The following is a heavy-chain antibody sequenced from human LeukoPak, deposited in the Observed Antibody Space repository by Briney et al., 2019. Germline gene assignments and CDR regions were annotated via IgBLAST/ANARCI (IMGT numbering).Heavy chain of an antibody. Sequence: GGSLRLSCAASGFTFNSYAMTWVRQAPGKGLEWVSIINGSGGTTYYADSVKGRFTISRGNSQNTLYLQMNSLRAEDRAVYYCAKGVGSGTTYWYFDLWGRGTLVTVSS. V-gene: IGHV3-23*01. CDR2: INGSGGTT. CDR1: GFTFNSYA. J-gene: IGHJ2*01. D-gene: IGHD1-1*01. CDR3: AKGVGSGTTYWYFDL.